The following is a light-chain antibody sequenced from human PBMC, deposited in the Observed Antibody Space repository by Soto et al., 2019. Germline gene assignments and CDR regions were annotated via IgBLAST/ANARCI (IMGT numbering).Light chain of an antibody. CDR1: SSDVGSYNF. Sequence: QSALTQPASVSGSPGQSITISCTGTSSDVGSYNFVSWYQQHAGTVPKLIIYQVTNRPSGVSDRFSASKSGDTASLTISGLQAEDEAFYYCSSYTAFSTDILFGGGTKLTVL. CDR2: QVT. J-gene: IGLJ2*01. V-gene: IGLV2-14*01. CDR3: SSYTAFSTDIL.